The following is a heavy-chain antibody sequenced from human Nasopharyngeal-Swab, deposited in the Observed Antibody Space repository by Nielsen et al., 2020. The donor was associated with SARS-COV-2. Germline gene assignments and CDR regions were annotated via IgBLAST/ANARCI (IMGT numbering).Heavy chain of an antibody. CDR1: GFTFSSYG. Sequence: GESLKISCAASGFTFSSYGMHWVRQAPGKGLEWVAVISYDGSNKYYADSVKGRFTISRDNAKNSLYLQMNSLRAEDTAVYYCARLGGDGWYFDLWGRGTLVTVSS. CDR2: ISYDGSNK. J-gene: IGHJ2*01. CDR3: ARLGGDGWYFDL. D-gene: IGHD2-21*02. V-gene: IGHV3-30*03.